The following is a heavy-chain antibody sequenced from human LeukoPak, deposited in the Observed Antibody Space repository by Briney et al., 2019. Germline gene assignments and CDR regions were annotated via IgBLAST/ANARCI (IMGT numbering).Heavy chain of an antibody. D-gene: IGHD5/OR15-5a*01. J-gene: IGHJ4*02. CDR1: GASISSYH. CDR2: ADNSGNT. CDR3: ARSTWRGVACDY. Sequence: SETLSLTCRVSGASISSYHWSWIRQPPGKGLEWMGYADNSGNTKYNPSLKSRVSMSVDTSKDQFSLRLSSVTAADTAVYYCARSTWRGVACDYWGQGTLVTVSS. V-gene: IGHV4-59*12.